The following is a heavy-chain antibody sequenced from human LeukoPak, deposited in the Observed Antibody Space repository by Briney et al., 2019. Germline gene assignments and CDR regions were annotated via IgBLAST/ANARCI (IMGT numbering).Heavy chain of an antibody. D-gene: IGHD3-10*01. Sequence: SETLSLTCAVYGGSFSGYYWSWIRQPPGKGLEWIGEINHSGSTNYNPSLKSRVTISVDTSKNQFSLKLSSVTAADTAVYYCARHRFVMVRGVIKNWFDPWGQGTLVTVSS. V-gene: IGHV4-34*01. CDR3: ARHRFVMVRGVIKNWFDP. CDR2: INHSGST. CDR1: GGSFSGYY. J-gene: IGHJ5*02.